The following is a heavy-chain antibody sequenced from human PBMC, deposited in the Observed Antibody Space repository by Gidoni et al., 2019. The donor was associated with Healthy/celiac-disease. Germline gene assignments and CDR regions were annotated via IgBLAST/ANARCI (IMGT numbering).Heavy chain of an antibody. Sequence: QVQLVQSGAEVKKPGSSVKVSCKASGGNFSSYAISWVRQAPGQGLEWMGRIIPILGIANYAQKFQGRVTITADKSTSTAYMELSSLRSEDTAVYYCASSSGSITIRPSDPWGQGTLVTVSS. CDR3: ASSSGSITIRPSDP. J-gene: IGHJ5*02. V-gene: IGHV1-69*04. CDR1: GGNFSSYA. D-gene: IGHD3-3*01. CDR2: IIPILGIA.